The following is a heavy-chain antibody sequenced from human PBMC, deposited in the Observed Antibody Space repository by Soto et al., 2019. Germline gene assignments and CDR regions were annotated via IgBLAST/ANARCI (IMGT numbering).Heavy chain of an antibody. Sequence: QVQLVQSGAEVKKPGASVKVSCKASGYTFTSYGISWVRQAPGQGREWMGWISAYNGNTNYAQKLQGRVTMTTDTPTDTAYMELSSRRSDDTAVYYCARLGYCSGGSCYSDYYYMDVWGKGTTVTVSS. V-gene: IGHV1-18*01. CDR3: ARLGYCSGGSCYSDYYYMDV. CDR1: GYTFTSYG. CDR2: ISAYNGNT. D-gene: IGHD2-15*01. J-gene: IGHJ6*03.